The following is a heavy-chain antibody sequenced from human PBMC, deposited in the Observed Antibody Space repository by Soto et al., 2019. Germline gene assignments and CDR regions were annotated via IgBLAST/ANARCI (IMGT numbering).Heavy chain of an antibody. V-gene: IGHV4-4*02. D-gene: IGHD3-9*01. J-gene: IGHJ4*02. Sequence: PSETLSLTCAVSSDSISSSRWWSWVRQPPRKGLEWIGEIYHSGSTNYNPSLKSRVTISVDKSKNQFSLKLSSVTAADTAVYYCVTYYDILTGYTFDYWGQGTLVTGSS. CDR1: SDSISSSRW. CDR2: IYHSGST. CDR3: VTYYDILTGYTFDY.